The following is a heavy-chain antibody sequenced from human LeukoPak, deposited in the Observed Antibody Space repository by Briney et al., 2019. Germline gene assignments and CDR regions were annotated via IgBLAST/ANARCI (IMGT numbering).Heavy chain of an antibody. CDR1: GGSISTYY. V-gene: IGHV4-59*01. J-gene: IGHJ4*02. CDR2: IYYSGST. D-gene: IGHD5-18*01. Sequence: SETPSLTCTVSGGSISTYYWSWIRQPPGKGLEWIGYIYYSGSTNYNPSLKSRVTISVDTSKNQFSLKLSSVTAADTAVYYCARGSGIQLWVFDYWGQGTLVTVSS. CDR3: ARGSGIQLWVFDY.